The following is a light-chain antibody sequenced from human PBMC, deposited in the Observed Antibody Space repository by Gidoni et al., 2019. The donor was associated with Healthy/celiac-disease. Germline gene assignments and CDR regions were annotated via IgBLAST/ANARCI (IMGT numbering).Light chain of an antibody. CDR2: EVS. V-gene: IGKV2D-29*01. CDR1: QRLPHRDGKTY. CDR3: MQSIQPPLT. J-gene: IGKJ4*01. Sequence: IVMTQTPLPQSVTPGQPASISCKSSQRLPHRDGKTYLYWELQQPGQPPQLLNYEVSTRYSGVPDRFSGSGSGTDFTLKISRVEAEDVGVYYCMQSIQPPLTFGGXTKVEIK.